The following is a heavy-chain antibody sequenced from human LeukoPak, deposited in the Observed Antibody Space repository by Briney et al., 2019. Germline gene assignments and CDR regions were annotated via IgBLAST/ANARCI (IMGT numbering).Heavy chain of an antibody. J-gene: IGHJ4*02. CDR3: ARGNRPPDY. CDR2: ISGSSKYI. Sequence: GGSLRLSCAASGFTFSDYYMSWIRQAPGKGLEWVSYISGSSKYINYADSVKGRFTISRDNAKNSLYLQMNSLRAENTAVYYCARGNRPPDYWGQGTLVTVSS. CDR1: GFTFSDYY. V-gene: IGHV3-11*06.